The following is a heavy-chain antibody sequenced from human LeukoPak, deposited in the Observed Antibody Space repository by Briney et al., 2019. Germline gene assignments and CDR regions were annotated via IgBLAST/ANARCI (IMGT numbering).Heavy chain of an antibody. J-gene: IGHJ5*02. Sequence: ASVKVSCKASGYTFTSYGISWVRQAPGQGLEWMGWISAYNGNTNYEQKLQGRVTMTTDTSTSTAYMELRSLRSDDTAVYYCARDADYDFWSGSNWFDPWGQGTLVTVSS. CDR3: ARDADYDFWSGSNWFDP. D-gene: IGHD3-3*01. CDR2: ISAYNGNT. V-gene: IGHV1-18*01. CDR1: GYTFTSYG.